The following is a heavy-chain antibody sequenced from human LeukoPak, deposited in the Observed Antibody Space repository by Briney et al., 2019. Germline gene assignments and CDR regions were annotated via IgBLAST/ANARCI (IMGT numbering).Heavy chain of an antibody. CDR1: GFTFSSYS. V-gene: IGHV3-21*04. J-gene: IGHJ4*02. D-gene: IGHD6-13*01. CDR3: AKERTNIAAAGASPFDY. Sequence: GGSLRLSCAASGFTFSSYSMNWVRQAPGKGLEWVSSISSSSSYIYYADSVKGRFTISRDNSKNTLYLQMNSLRAEDTAVYYCAKERTNIAAAGASPFDYWGQGTLVTVSS. CDR2: ISSSSSYI.